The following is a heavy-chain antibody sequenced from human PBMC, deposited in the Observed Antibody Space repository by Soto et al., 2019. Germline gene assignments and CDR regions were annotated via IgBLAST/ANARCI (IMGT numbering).Heavy chain of an antibody. CDR1: GFTFSSYA. CDR2: ISGSGSST. Sequence: GGSLRLSCEASGFTFSSYAMSWVRQAPGKGLEWVSDISGSGSSTYLADSVKGRFTISRDNSKNTLYLQMNSLRAEDTAVYYCEKGDNYDDSSGPLEYWGQGTLVTVSS. D-gene: IGHD3-22*01. J-gene: IGHJ4*02. V-gene: IGHV3-23*01. CDR3: EKGDNYDDSSGPLEY.